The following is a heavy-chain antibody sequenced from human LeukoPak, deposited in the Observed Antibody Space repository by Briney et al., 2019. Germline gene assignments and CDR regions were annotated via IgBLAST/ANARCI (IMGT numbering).Heavy chain of an antibody. Sequence: ASVKVSCKASGYTFTSYDINWVRQATGQGLEWMGWMSPNSGGTNYAQKFQGWVTMTRDTSISTAYMELSRLRSDDTAVYYCARGNWNGELDYWGQGTLVTVSS. CDR3: ARGNWNGELDY. CDR1: GYTFTSYD. CDR2: MSPNSGGT. V-gene: IGHV1-2*04. J-gene: IGHJ4*02. D-gene: IGHD1-20*01.